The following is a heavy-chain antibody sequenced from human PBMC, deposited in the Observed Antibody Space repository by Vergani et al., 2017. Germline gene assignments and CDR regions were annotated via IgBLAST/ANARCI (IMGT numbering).Heavy chain of an antibody. V-gene: IGHV3-15*01. CDR3: TTRNIFEGWSQLLARSYFDY. J-gene: IGHJ4*02. Sequence: EVQLVESGGGLVKPGGSLRLSCAASGFTFSNAWMSWVRQAPGKGLEWVGRIKSKTDGGTTDYAAPVKGRFTISRDDSKNTLYLQMNSLKTEDTAVYYCTTRNIFEGWSQLLARSYFDYWGQGTLVTVSS. CDR1: GFTFSNAW. D-gene: IGHD2-2*01. CDR2: IKSKTDGGTT.